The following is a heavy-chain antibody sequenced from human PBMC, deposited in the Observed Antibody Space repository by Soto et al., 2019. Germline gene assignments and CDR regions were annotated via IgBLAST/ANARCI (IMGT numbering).Heavy chain of an antibody. CDR2: IKSKTDGGTT. Sequence: GGSLRLSCAASGFTFSNAWMSWVRQAPGKGLEWVGRIKSKTDGGTTDYAAPVKGRFTISRDDSKNTLYLQMNSLKTEDTAVYYCTNRPGDYYYYGMDVWGQGTTVTVS. D-gene: IGHD2-21*01. J-gene: IGHJ6*02. CDR3: TNRPGDYYYYGMDV. V-gene: IGHV3-15*01. CDR1: GFTFSNAW.